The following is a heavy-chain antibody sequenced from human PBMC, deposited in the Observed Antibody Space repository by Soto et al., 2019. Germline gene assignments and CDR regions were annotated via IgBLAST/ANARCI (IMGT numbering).Heavy chain of an antibody. CDR1: GDSVSSNSAA. V-gene: IGHV6-1*01. Sequence: SQTLSLTCVISGDSVSSNSAAWTWIRQSPSRGLEWLGRTYYRSKWYNDFALSVKSRMTINPDTSKNQFSLQLNSVTPEDTAVYYCARTTVAGTYSHFDYWGQGXLVTVYS. CDR3: ARTTVAGTYSHFDY. J-gene: IGHJ4*02. D-gene: IGHD6-19*01. CDR2: TYYRSKWYN.